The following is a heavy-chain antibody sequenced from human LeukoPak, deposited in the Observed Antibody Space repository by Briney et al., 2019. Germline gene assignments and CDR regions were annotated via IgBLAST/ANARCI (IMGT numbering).Heavy chain of an antibody. J-gene: IGHJ4*02. D-gene: IGHD1-26*01. V-gene: IGHV3-74*01. CDR1: GFALSRDW. CDR3: AREAIVGSTHD. Sequence: PGGSLRLSCAASGFALSRDWMHWVRQAPGKGLVWVSRIKGDGISTGYVDSVKGRFSISRDNAKNTLYMQMNSLRAEDTAVYYCAREAIVGSTHDWGQGTLVPVSS. CDR2: IKGDGIST.